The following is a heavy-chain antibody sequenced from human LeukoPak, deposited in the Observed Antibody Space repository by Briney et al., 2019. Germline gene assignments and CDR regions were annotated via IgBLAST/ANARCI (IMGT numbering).Heavy chain of an antibody. CDR2: IYPGDSNT. D-gene: IGHD6-19*01. V-gene: IGHV5-51*01. CDR1: GYSFSSYW. Sequence: PGESLQISCKGSGYSFSSYWIAWVRQMPGKGLEWMGFIYPGDSNTRYSPSFQGQVTVSADKSIGTAYLQWSSLKASDTAVYYCARRITSGWYLDYWGQGTLVTVSS. CDR3: ARRITSGWYLDY. J-gene: IGHJ4*02.